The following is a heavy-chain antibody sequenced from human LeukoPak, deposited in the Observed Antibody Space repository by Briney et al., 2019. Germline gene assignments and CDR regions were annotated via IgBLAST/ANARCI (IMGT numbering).Heavy chain of an antibody. D-gene: IGHD6-19*01. Sequence: PGGSLRLSCAASGFTFSNYGMSWVRQAPGKGLEWVANINEDGSDKYSVDSMKGRFTISRDNAKNSVYLQMNSLRVEDTAVYYCARGWQWLVSWGQGTLVTVSS. CDR3: ARGWQWLVS. J-gene: IGHJ5*02. CDR1: GFTFSNYG. V-gene: IGHV3-7*05. CDR2: INEDGSDK.